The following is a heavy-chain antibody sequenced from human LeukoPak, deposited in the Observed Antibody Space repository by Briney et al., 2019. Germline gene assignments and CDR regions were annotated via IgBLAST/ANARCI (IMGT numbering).Heavy chain of an antibody. Sequence: PGGSLRLSCSASGFTFTRYALHWVRQAPGKGLEVVSTISANGGSTHYADSVKGRFTISRDNSKNTLNLQMSSLRTEDTAVYYCVADALYGDYGLDHWGQGTLVTVSS. CDR3: VADALYGDYGLDH. CDR1: GFTFTRYA. D-gene: IGHD4-17*01. J-gene: IGHJ4*02. V-gene: IGHV3-64D*06. CDR2: ISANGGST.